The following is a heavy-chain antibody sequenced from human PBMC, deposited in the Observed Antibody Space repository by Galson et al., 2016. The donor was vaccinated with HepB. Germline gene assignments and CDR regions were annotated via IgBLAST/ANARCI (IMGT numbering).Heavy chain of an antibody. CDR3: AAALYYDILTGYYSDDY. J-gene: IGHJ4*02. D-gene: IGHD3-9*01. CDR1: GFTFRNSA. Sequence: SVKVSCKASGFTFRNSAVQWVRQARGQRLEWIGWTVVGNGHTKYAQNFQERVSITRDMSTSTAYMELSSLRSEDTAAYFCAAALYYDILTGYYSDDYWGQGTLVIVSS. V-gene: IGHV1-58*01. CDR2: TVVGNGHT.